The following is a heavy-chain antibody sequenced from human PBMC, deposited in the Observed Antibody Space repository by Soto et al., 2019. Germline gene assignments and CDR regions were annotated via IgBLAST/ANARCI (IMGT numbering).Heavy chain of an antibody. CDR1: GGSFSGYY. V-gene: IGHV4-34*01. Sequence: SETLSLTCAVYGGSFSGYYWSWIRQPPGKGLEWIGEINHSGSTNYNPSLKSRVTISVDTSKNQFSLKLSSVTAADTAVYYCARDEDTAMVTGDWFDPWGQGALVTV. D-gene: IGHD5-18*01. CDR2: INHSGST. CDR3: ARDEDTAMVTGDWFDP. J-gene: IGHJ5*02.